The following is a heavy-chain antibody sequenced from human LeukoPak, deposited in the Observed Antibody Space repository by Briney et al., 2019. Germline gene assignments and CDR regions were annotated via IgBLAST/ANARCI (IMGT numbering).Heavy chain of an antibody. V-gene: IGHV3-74*01. CDR2: INRDGSSS. D-gene: IGHD3-22*01. J-gene: IGHJ4*02. Sequence: AGGSLRLSCAASGFTFCSYWMHWVRQAPGKGVVWVSRINRDGSSSSYADSVKGRFTISRDNAKNTLYLQMNSLRAEDTAVYYCARTRSGYIPGGYYFDYWGQGTLVTVSS. CDR3: ARTRSGYIPGGYYFDY. CDR1: GFTFCSYW.